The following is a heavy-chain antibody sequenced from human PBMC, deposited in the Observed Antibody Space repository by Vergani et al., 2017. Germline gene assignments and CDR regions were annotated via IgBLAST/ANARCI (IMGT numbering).Heavy chain of an antibody. V-gene: IGHV3-30*02. CDR1: GFTFSSYG. CDR3: AKDMGSITMVRGVTDY. D-gene: IGHD3-10*01. CDR2: IRYDGSNK. Sequence: QVQLVESGGGVVQPGGSLRLSCAASGFTFSSYGMHWVRQAPGKGLEWVAFIRYDGSNKYYADSVKGRFTISRDNSKNTLYLQMNSLRAEDTAVYYCAKDMGSITMVRGVTDYWGQGTLVTVYS. J-gene: IGHJ4*02.